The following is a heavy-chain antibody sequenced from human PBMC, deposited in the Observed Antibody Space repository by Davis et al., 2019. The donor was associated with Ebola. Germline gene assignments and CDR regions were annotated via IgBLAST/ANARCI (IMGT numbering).Heavy chain of an antibody. CDR2: ISAYNGNT. J-gene: IGHJ5*02. CDR3: ARDGGWLDP. CDR1: GYTFNNYG. V-gene: IGHV1-18*01. Sequence: ASVKVSCKTSGYTFNNYGVSWVRQAPGQGLEWMGWISAYNGNTDYLPKVQGRVTMTTDTSTNTATMELRSLTSDDTAVYYCARDGGWLDPWGQGTLVTVSS. D-gene: IGHD3-10*01.